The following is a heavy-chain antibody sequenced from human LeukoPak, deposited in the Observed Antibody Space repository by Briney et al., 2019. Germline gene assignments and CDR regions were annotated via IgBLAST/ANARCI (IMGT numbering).Heavy chain of an antibody. J-gene: IGHJ5*02. Sequence: PGRSLRLSCVASGFTFSTYAMHWVRQAPGKGLEWVAVISHDGSNKCYADSVKGRFTISRDNSKNTLYLQMNSLRAEDTAVYYCTRELASWGQGTLVTVSS. CDR1: GFTFSTYA. CDR3: TRELAS. CDR2: ISHDGSNK. V-gene: IGHV3-30-3*01.